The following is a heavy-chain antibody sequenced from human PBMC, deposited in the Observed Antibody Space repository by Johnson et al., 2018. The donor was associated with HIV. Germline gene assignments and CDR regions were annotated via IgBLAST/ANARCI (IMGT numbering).Heavy chain of an antibody. V-gene: IGHV3-11*05. Sequence: QVQLVESGGRLVKPGGSLRLSCAASGFTFSDYYMTWVRQAPGKGLEWVSAITIDGDDTNYADSVKGRFIISRDNSKNTLSLQMNSLRAEDTAVYYCGREWELLGSAFDIWGQGTMVTVSS. CDR3: GREWELLGSAFDI. J-gene: IGHJ3*02. D-gene: IGHD1-26*01. CDR1: GFTFSDYY. CDR2: ITIDGDDT.